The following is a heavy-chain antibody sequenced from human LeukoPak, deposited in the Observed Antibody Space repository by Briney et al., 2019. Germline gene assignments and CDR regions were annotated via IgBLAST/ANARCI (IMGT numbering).Heavy chain of an antibody. CDR2: IYYSGST. V-gene: IGHV4-59*01. CDR3: ARGPRGGLRGYVAY. Sequence: PSETLSLTCAVYGGSFSGYYWSWIRQPPGKGLEWIGYIYYSGSTNYNPSLKSRVTISVDTSKNQFSLKLSSVTAADTAVYYCARGPRGGLRGYVAYWGQGTLVNVSS. D-gene: IGHD1-26*01. CDR1: GGSFSGYY. J-gene: IGHJ4*02.